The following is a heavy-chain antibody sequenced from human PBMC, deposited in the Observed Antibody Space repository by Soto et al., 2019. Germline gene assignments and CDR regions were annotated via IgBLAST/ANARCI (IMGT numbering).Heavy chain of an antibody. D-gene: IGHD2-8*01. V-gene: IGHV1-58*01. CDR2: IVVGSGNT. J-gene: IGHJ5*02. Sequence: SVKVSCKASGFTFTSSAVQWVRQARGQRLEWIGWIVVGSGNTNYAQKFQERVTITRDMSTSTAYMELSSLRSEDTAVYYCARAKDIVLMVYAPAGFAPWGQGTLVTVSS. CDR3: ARAKDIVLMVYAPAGFAP. CDR1: GFTFTSSA.